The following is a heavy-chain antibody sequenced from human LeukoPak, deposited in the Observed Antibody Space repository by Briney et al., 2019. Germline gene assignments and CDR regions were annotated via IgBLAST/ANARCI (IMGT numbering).Heavy chain of an antibody. CDR3: ARGAAANRDP. V-gene: IGHV3-21*01. J-gene: IGHJ5*02. Sequence: GGSLRLSCAASGFTFSSYSMNWVRQAPGKGLEWVSSISSSSSYIYYSDSVKGRFTISRDNAKNSLYLQMNSLRAEDTAVYYCARGAAANRDPWGQGTLVTVSS. D-gene: IGHD6-13*01. CDR1: GFTFSSYS. CDR2: ISSSSSYI.